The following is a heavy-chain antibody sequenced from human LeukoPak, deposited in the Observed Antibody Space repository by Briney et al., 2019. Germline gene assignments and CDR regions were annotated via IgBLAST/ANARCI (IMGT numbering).Heavy chain of an antibody. D-gene: IGHD3-10*02. Sequence: PGGSLRLSCVASGFILSTSEMNWVRQAPGKGLEWVSFIASDSTIYYADSVKGRFTLSRDNARNSLYLQMNSLRAEDTAVYYCAELGITKIGGVWGKGTTVTISS. CDR2: IASDSTI. J-gene: IGHJ6*04. CDR1: GFILSTSE. V-gene: IGHV3-48*03. CDR3: AELGITKIGGV.